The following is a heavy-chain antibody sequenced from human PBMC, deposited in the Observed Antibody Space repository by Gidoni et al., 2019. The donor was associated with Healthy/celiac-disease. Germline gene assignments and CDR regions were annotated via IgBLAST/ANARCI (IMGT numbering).Heavy chain of an antibody. CDR1: GYRSTSYW. J-gene: IGHJ3*02. D-gene: IGHD6-19*01. CDR2: IYPGDSDT. Sequence: EVQLVQSGAEVQKTGESLQISCKGSGYRSTSYWIGWVRQMPGTGLEWMGLIYPGDSDTRYSPSFQGQVTISADKSISTAYLQWSSLKASDTAMYYCARRIAVAGTGAFDTWGQGTMVTVSS. CDR3: ARRIAVAGTGAFDT. V-gene: IGHV5-51*01.